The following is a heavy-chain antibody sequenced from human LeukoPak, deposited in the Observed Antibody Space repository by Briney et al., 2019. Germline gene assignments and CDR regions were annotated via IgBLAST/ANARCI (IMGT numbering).Heavy chain of an antibody. J-gene: IGHJ6*04. Sequence: GGSLSLSCAASGFTFSSYWLSWVRLPPGKGLEWVAEIKQDGCEIYYVDSVKGRFTLSRDNAKNSLYLQMNTLRAEDTAVYYCARVPITYYYGSGSYFCGMDVWGKGTTVSVSS. CDR2: IKQDGCEI. CDR3: ARVPITYYYGSGSYFCGMDV. D-gene: IGHD3-10*01. V-gene: IGHV3-7*03. CDR1: GFTFSSYW.